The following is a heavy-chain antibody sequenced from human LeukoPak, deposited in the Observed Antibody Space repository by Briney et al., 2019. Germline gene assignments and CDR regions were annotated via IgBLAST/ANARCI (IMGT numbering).Heavy chain of an antibody. CDR2: IYSSGST. D-gene: IGHD1-26*01. Sequence: PSETLSLTCTVSDGSISSYYWSWIRQPPGKGLEWIGYIYSSGSTNYNPSLKSRAPISVDTSKNQFSLKLSSVTAADTAGYYGARHCRPSGCYPAWDYWGQGTLVTVSS. J-gene: IGHJ4*02. V-gene: IGHV4-59*08. CDR1: DGSISSYY. CDR3: ARHCRPSGCYPAWDY.